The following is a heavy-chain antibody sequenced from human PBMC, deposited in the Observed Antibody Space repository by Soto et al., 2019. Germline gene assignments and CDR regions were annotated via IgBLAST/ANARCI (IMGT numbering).Heavy chain of an antibody. J-gene: IGHJ3*02. CDR3: AHTYSSRSGGAFDI. V-gene: IGHV2-5*02. D-gene: IGHD6-13*01. CDR1: GFSLSTSGVG. Sequence: QITLKESGPTLVKPTQTLTLTCTFSGFSLSTSGVGVGWIRQPPGKALEWLALIYWDDDKRYSPSLKSRLTITKATSKNQVVLTMTNMDPVDTATYYCAHTYSSRSGGAFDIWGQGTMVTVSS. CDR2: IYWDDDK.